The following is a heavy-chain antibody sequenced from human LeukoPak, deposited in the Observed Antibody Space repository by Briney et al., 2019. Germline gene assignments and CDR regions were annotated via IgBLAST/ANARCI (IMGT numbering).Heavy chain of an antibody. CDR2: ISYDGTVK. V-gene: IGHV3-30*04. Sequence: QPGRSLRLSCAAFGFTFSNYAIHWVRQAPGKGLEWVAVISYDGTVKSYADSVKGRFTISRDNSKNTLDLQMSSLRAEDTALYYCARDGITPPGNFNFDYWGQGTLVTVSS. J-gene: IGHJ4*02. CDR3: ARDGITPPGNFNFDY. D-gene: IGHD6-13*01. CDR1: GFTFSNYA.